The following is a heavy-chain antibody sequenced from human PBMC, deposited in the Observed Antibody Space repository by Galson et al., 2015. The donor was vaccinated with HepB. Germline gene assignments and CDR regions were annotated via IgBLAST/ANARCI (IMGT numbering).Heavy chain of an antibody. CDR2: IKGKTDGGTT. D-gene: IGHD2-2*03. V-gene: IGHV3-15*01. J-gene: IGHJ6*03. CDR3: TTDGYCSSTSCHKYYYYYYMDG. Sequence: SLRLSCAASGFTFSNAWMSWVRQAPGKGLEWVGRIKGKTDGGTTDYAAPVKGRFTISRDDSKNTLYLQMNGLKTEDTAVYYCTTDGYCSSTSCHKYYYYYYMDGWGKGTTVTVSS. CDR1: GFTFSNAW.